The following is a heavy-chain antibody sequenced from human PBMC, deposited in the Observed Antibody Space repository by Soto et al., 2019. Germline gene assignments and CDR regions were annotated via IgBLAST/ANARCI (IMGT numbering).Heavy chain of an antibody. CDR2: ISWNSGSI. J-gene: IGHJ4*02. CDR1: GFTFDDYA. V-gene: IGHV3-9*01. CDR3: AKDNYGSGEIGY. D-gene: IGHD3-10*01. Sequence: EVQLVESGGGLVQPGRSLRLSCAASGFTFDDYAMHWVRQAPGKGLEWVSGISWNSGSIGYADSVKGRFTISRDNAKNSLYLQMNSLRAEDTALYDCAKDNYGSGEIGYWGQGTLVPVSS.